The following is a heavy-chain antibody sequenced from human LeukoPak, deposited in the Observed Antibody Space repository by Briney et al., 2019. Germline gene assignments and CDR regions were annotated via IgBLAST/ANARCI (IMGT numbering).Heavy chain of an antibody. CDR1: GFTFSSYA. J-gene: IGHJ4*02. D-gene: IGHD3-10*01. V-gene: IGHV3-30*04. CDR3: ARDFGITWAQYYFDY. CDR2: ISYDGSNK. Sequence: GSLRLSCAASGFTFSSYAMHWVRQAPGKGLEWVAVISYDGSNKYYADSVKGRFTISRDNSKNTLYLQMNSLRTDDTAMYYCARDFGITWAQYYFDYWGQGTLVTVSS.